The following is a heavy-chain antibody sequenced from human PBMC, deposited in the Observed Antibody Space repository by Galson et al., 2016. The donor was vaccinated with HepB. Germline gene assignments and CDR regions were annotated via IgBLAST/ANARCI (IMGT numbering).Heavy chain of an antibody. CDR2: ISSDGDNK. V-gene: IGHV3-23*01. CDR3: ARDGLRGRWRLGGMDV. Sequence: SLRLSCAVSGFSFSDYAMSWVRQGPGKRLEWVSTISSDGDNKHYLDSVKGRFTVSRDNSKNTLDLQMNSLRAEDTAVYYCARDGLRGRWRLGGMDVWGQGTTVTVSS. CDR1: GFSFSDYA. D-gene: IGHD3/OR15-3a*01. J-gene: IGHJ6*02.